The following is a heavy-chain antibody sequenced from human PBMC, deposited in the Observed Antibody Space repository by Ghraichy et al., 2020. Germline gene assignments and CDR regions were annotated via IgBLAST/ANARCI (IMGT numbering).Heavy chain of an antibody. CDR2: ISRSGSII. J-gene: IGHJ4*02. CDR3: ARGNPIEY. D-gene: IGHD1-14*01. CDR1: GFNFSAYS. V-gene: IGHV3-48*01. Sequence: GGSLRLSCAASGFNFSAYSMNWVRQAPGKGLEWVSYISRSGSIILYAESVKGRFTISRDNAKNSLSLQMNSLRAEDTAVYYCARGNPIEYWGQGSLVTVSS.